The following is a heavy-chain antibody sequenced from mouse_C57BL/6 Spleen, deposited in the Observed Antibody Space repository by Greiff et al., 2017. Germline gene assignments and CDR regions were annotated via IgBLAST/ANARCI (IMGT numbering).Heavy chain of an antibody. Sequence: QVQLQQSGAELVMPGASVKLSCKASGYTFTSYWMHWVKQRPGQGLEWIGEIDPSDSYTNYNQKFKGKSTLTVDKSSSTAYMQLSSLTSEDSAVYYCASLITTVVATGWYFDVWGTGTTVTVSS. CDR1: GYTFTSYW. D-gene: IGHD1-1*01. V-gene: IGHV1-69*01. J-gene: IGHJ1*03. CDR3: ASLITTVVATGWYFDV. CDR2: IDPSDSYT.